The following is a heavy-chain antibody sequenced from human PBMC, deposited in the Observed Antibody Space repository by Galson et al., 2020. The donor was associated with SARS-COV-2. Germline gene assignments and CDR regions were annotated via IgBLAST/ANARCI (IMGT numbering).Heavy chain of an antibody. J-gene: IGHJ6*03. V-gene: IGHV4-39*02. Sequence: SETLSLTCTVSGGSISSSSYYWGWIRQPPGKGLEWIGSIYYSGSTYYNPSLKSRVTISVDTSKNQFSLKLSSVTAADTAVYYCAREDCGGDCYRFYYYYYMDVWGKGTTVTISS. D-gene: IGHD2-21*02. CDR3: AREDCGGDCYRFYYYYYMDV. CDR2: IYYSGST. CDR1: GGSISSSSYY.